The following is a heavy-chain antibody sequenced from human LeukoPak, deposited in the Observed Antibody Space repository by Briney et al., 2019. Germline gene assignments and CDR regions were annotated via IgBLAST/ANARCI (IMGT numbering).Heavy chain of an antibody. V-gene: IGHV4-4*02. J-gene: IGHJ4*02. CDR3: ARQGDSGWYYFDY. Sequence: SGTLSLTCAVSGGSISSSNWWSWVRQPPGKGLEWIGEIYHSGSTNYNPSLKSRVTISVDKSKNQFSLKLTSVTAADTAAYYCARQGDSGWYYFDYWGQGTLVTVSS. CDR1: GGSISSSNW. CDR2: IYHSGST. D-gene: IGHD6-19*01.